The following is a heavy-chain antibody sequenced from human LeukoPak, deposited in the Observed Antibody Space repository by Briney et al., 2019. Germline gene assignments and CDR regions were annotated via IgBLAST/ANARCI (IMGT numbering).Heavy chain of an antibody. D-gene: IGHD4-17*01. J-gene: IGHJ2*01. V-gene: IGHV4-4*07. CDR3: ARERLTTVTTSMRYFDL. CDR2: IYTSGST. CDR1: GASISTYY. Sequence: SETLSLTCTVSGASISTYYWSWIRQPAGKGLEWIGRIYTSGSTNYNRSLKSRVTMSVDTSKNQFSLKLSSVTTADTAVYYCARERLTTVTTSMRYFDLWGRGTLVTVSS.